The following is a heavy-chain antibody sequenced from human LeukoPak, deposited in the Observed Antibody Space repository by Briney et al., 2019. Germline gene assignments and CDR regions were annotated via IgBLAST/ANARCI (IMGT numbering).Heavy chain of an antibody. CDR2: INFSGST. Sequence: SETLSLTCTVSGGSISSSSYYWGWIRQPPGKGLEYIGCINFSGSTYYNPSLKSRVTISVDTSKSQFSLKMNSVTAVDTAVYYCARLAVGEPLDYWGQGTLVTVSS. V-gene: IGHV4-39*01. J-gene: IGHJ4*02. D-gene: IGHD3-10*01. CDR3: ARLAVGEPLDY. CDR1: GGSISSSSYY.